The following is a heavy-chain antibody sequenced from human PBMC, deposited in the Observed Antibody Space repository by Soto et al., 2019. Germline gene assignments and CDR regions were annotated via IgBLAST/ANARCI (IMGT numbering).Heavy chain of an antibody. CDR1: GFTFSTFSNYE. D-gene: IGHD4-17*01. CDR2: ISSDGGKN. CDR3: ARRSTVSYYAVDV. Sequence: QEQLVESGGGVVQPGRSLRLSCAASGFTFSTFSNYEMHWVRQAPGKGLEWVAFISSDGGKNYYADSVKGRFAMSRDNYKNMLFLQMNSLRAEDTAVYYCARRSTVSYYAVDVWGQGTMVTVSS. J-gene: IGHJ6*02. V-gene: IGHV3-30*09.